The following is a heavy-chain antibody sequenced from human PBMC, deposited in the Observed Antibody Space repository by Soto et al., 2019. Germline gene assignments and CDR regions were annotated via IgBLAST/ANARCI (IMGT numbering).Heavy chain of an antibody. V-gene: IGHV1-18*01. J-gene: IGHJ5*02. CDR3: AREAVAGTVGDWFDP. CDR2: ISAYNGNT. CDR1: GYTXTSYG. Sequence: SXKVSFKAAGYTXTSYGSSLVRQAPGQGLEWMGWISAYNGNTNYAQKLQVRVTITTDTSTSTAYMELRSMRSEDTAVYYCAREAVAGTVGDWFDPWGQGTLVTVSS. D-gene: IGHD6-19*01.